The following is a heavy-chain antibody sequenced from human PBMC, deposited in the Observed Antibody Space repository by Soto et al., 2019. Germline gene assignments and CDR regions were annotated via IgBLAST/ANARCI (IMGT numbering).Heavy chain of an antibody. CDR2: MNPNSGNT. CDR3: ARWPDGYYYYGMDV. Sequence: QVQLVQSGAEVKKPGASVKVSCKASGYTFTSYDINWVRQATGQGLEWMGWMNPNSGNTGYAQKVQGRVTMTMNTSISTAYMELSSLRSEATAVYYCARWPDGYYYYGMDVWDQGTTVTVSS. CDR1: GYTFTSYD. V-gene: IGHV1-8*01. J-gene: IGHJ6*02.